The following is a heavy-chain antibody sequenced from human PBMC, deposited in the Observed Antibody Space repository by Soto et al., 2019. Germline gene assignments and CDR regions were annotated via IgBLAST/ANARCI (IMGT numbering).Heavy chain of an antibody. CDR2: IDWGDDK. CDR3: APMLKGGTFAWIQIDY. V-gene: IGHV2-70*01. CDR1: GFSLTTSGMC. Sequence: SGPTLVNPTQTLTLTCTFSGFSLTTSGMCVTWIRQPPGKALEWLALIDWGDDKYYNTSLMTRLTLSKDTSKNQLVLTMTNMDPVDTGTYYCAPMLKGGTFAWIQIDYWGQGTLVTVSS. D-gene: IGHD3-16*01. J-gene: IGHJ4*02.